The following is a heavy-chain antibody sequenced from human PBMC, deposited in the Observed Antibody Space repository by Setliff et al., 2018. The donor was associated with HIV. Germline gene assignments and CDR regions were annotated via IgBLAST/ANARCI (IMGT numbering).Heavy chain of an antibody. D-gene: IGHD4-17*01. V-gene: IGHV1-8*01. J-gene: IGHJ6*02. CDR3: ARGSFFGDYGNYYYYALDV. Sequence: SVKVSCKASGYTFTSYDTNWVRQAAGQGLEWMAWINPNSGNIDYAQKFQGRVTMTKNTSISTAYLELSSLRSEDTAVYYCARGSFFGDYGNYYYYALDVWGQGTTVTVSS. CDR1: GYTFTSYD. CDR2: INPNSGNI.